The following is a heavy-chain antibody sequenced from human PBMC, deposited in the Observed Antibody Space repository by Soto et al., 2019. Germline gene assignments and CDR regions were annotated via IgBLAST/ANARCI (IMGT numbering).Heavy chain of an antibody. CDR2: IYYSGNT. CDR1: GGSISSSSYY. CDR3: ASSSPFHY. V-gene: IGHV4-39*01. J-gene: IGHJ4*02. D-gene: IGHD6-6*01. Sequence: SETLSLTCTVSGGSISSSSYYWGWIRQPPGKGLEWIGSIYYSGNTYYKPSLKSRVSISIDTSRNQFSLKLTSVTAADTGVYYCASSSPFHYWGPGILVTVSS.